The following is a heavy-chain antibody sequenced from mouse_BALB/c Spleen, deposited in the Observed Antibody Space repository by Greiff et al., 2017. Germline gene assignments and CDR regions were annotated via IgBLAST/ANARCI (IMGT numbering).Heavy chain of an antibody. D-gene: IGHD2-4*01. CDR3: ARWDYPYYYAMDY. CDR2: ISYSGST. V-gene: IGHV3-2*02. J-gene: IGHJ4*01. Sequence: EVQLQESGPGLVKPSQSLSLTCTVTGYSITSDYAWNWIRQFPGNKLEWMGYISYSGSTSYNPSLKSRISITRDTSKNQFFLQLNSVTTEDTATYYCARWDYPYYYAMDYWGQGTSVTVSS. CDR1: GYSITSDYA.